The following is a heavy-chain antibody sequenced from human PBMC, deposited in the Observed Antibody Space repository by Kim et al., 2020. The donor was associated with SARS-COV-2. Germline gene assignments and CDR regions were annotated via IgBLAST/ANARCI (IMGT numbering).Heavy chain of an antibody. V-gene: IGHV3-23*01. CDR3: AKDGYWLRLYFDY. J-gene: IGHJ4*02. D-gene: IGHD5-18*01. Sequence: YADSVKGRFTISRDNSKNTLYLQMNSLRAEDTAAYYCAKDGYWLRLYFDYWGQGTLVTVSS.